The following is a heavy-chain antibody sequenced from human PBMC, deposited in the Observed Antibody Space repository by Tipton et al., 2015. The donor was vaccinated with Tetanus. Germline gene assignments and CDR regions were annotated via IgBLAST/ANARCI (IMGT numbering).Heavy chain of an antibody. V-gene: IGHV4-34*01. CDR3: ARHLRRSGLEYFQP. CDR1: GGSSSSFY. J-gene: IGHJ1*01. D-gene: IGHD3-3*02. CDR2: INQRGGI. Sequence: TLSLTCAVSGGSSSSFYWSWIRQPPGKGLEWIGEINQRGGISYNPSLKSRVTISVDTSKSHFSLNITSVTAADTAVYFCARHLRRSGLEYFQPWGQDTLVTVSS.